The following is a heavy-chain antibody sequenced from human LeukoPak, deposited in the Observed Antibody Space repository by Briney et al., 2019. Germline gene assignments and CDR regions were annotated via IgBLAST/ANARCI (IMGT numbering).Heavy chain of an antibody. Sequence: ASVKVSCKASGYTFTGYYMHWVRQAPGQGLEWMGWINPNSGGTNYAQKFQGRVTMTRDTSISTAYMELSRLRPDDTAVYYCASLEMATITLDYWGQGTLVTVSS. V-gene: IGHV1-2*02. CDR1: GYTFTGYY. J-gene: IGHJ4*02. CDR3: ASLEMATITLDY. D-gene: IGHD5-24*01. CDR2: INPNSGGT.